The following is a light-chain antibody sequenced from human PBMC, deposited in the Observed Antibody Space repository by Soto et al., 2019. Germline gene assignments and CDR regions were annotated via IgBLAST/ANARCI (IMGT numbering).Light chain of an antibody. CDR2: LTS. V-gene: IGKV1-39*01. Sequence: DIQMTQSPSALSASVGDRVTITCRPRRSIGNYFHWYQQNPESAPKLLIYLTSSLQLGVPSRFSGSASGTDFTFTISSLQPEEFATSYCQQRYSIPYSFGHGTNLEIK. CDR3: QQRYSIPYS. CDR1: RSIGNY. J-gene: IGKJ2*01.